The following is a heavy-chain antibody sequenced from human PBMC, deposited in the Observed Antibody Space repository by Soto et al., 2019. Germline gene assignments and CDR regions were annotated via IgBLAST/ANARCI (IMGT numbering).Heavy chain of an antibody. J-gene: IGHJ4*02. CDR3: ARTGRWLQFEDY. Sequence: GGSLRLSCAASGFTFSSYWMNWVRQAPGKGLEWVSSISSSGNYIYSADSVKGRFTISRDNTKSSLNLQMNSLRAEDTAVYYCARTGRWLQFEDYWGQGTLVTVSS. CDR2: ISSSGNYI. D-gene: IGHD5-12*01. V-gene: IGHV3-21*01. CDR1: GFTFSSYW.